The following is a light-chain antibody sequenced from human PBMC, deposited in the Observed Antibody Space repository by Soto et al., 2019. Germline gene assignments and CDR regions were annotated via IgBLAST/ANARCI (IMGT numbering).Light chain of an antibody. CDR1: QGIGDT. J-gene: IGKJ1*01. Sequence: EIEMTQSPATLSVSPGEGATLSCGASQGIGDTLAWYQQKPGQTPRLLIYGASTRATGIPDRFSGSGSGTDFTLTISRLEPEDFAVYYCQQYGSSSWTFGQGTKVDIK. V-gene: IGKV3-20*01. CDR3: QQYGSSSWT. CDR2: GAS.